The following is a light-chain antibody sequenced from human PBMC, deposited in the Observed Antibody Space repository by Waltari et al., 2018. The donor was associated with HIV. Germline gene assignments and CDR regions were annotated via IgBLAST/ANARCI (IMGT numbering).Light chain of an antibody. CDR2: QDS. J-gene: IGLJ2*01. Sequence: SYELTQPPSVSVSPGQTASITCPGDQLGDKYACWYQQKPGQSPVLVIYQDSKRPSGIPERFSGSNAGNTATLTIGGTQAMDEADYYCQAWDSSTAVFGGGTKLTVL. CDR1: QLGDKY. V-gene: IGLV3-1*01. CDR3: QAWDSSTAV.